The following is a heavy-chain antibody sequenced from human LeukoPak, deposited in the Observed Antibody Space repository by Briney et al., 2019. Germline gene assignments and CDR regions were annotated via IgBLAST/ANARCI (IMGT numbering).Heavy chain of an antibody. Sequence: GGSLRLSCAASGFTFTTFAMNWVRRAPGKGLEWVSSITANGIDTFHANSVKGRFTISRHNPQNTVYLQMNSLRALDTTVFCCAKGSRGSCTGVFCYPFDYWGQGILVTVSS. D-gene: IGHD2-8*02. CDR1: GFTFTTFA. V-gene: IGHV3-23*01. J-gene: IGHJ4*02. CDR3: AKGSRGSCTGVFCYPFDY. CDR2: ITANGIDT.